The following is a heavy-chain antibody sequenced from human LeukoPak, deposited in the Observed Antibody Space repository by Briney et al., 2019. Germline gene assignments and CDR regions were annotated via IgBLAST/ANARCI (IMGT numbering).Heavy chain of an antibody. CDR1: GGSFSGYY. Sequence: SETLSLTCAVYGGSFSGYYWSWIRQPPGKGLEWIGEINHSGSTNYNPSLKSRVTISVDTSKNQFSLKLSSVTAADTAVYYCARARSFGSGSYYNVIKRYYYYYYMDVWGKGTTVTVSS. CDR2: INHSGST. V-gene: IGHV4-34*01. CDR3: ARARSFGSGSYYNVIKRYYYYYYMDV. J-gene: IGHJ6*03. D-gene: IGHD3-10*01.